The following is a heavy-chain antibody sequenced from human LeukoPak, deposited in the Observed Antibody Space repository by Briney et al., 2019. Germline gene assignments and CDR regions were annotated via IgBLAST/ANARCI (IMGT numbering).Heavy chain of an antibody. CDR3: ARGNNYSLDY. J-gene: IGHJ4*02. CDR1: GYTFTSFF. CDR2: INPRGGSA. D-gene: IGHD5-24*01. V-gene: IGHV1-46*01. Sequence: GASVKVSCKASGYTFTSFFMHWVRQAPGQGLEWMGIINPRGGSATSAQRFQGRLTVTRDTSTSTVYMELSSLTSEDTAVYYCARGNNYSLDYWGQGTLVTVSS.